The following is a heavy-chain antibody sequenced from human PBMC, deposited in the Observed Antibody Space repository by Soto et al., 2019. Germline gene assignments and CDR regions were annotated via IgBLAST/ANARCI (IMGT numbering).Heavy chain of an antibody. CDR2: IYPGDSDT. Sequence: PGESLKISCKGSGYSFTSYWIGWVRQMPGKGLEWMGIIYPGDSDTRYSPSFQGQVTISADKSISTAYLQWSSLKASDTAMYYCARQDIVVVPAVKSYYGRDVWGQGTTVTAP. D-gene: IGHD2-2*01. CDR1: GYSFTSYW. J-gene: IGHJ6*02. CDR3: ARQDIVVVPAVKSYYGRDV. V-gene: IGHV5-51*01.